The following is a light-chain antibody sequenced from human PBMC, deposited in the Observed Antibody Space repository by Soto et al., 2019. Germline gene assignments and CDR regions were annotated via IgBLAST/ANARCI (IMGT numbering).Light chain of an antibody. V-gene: IGKV1-5*03. J-gene: IGKJ1*01. Sequence: DIQMTQSPSTLSGSVGDRVTITCRASQTISSWLAWYQQEPGKAPKLLIYKASTLKSGVPSRFSGSGSGTEFTLTISSLQPDDFATYHCQHYNSYSEAFGQGTKVDIK. CDR3: QHYNSYSEA. CDR1: QTISSW. CDR2: KAS.